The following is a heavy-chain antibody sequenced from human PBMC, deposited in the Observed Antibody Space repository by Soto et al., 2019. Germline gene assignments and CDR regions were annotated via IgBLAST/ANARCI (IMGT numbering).Heavy chain of an antibody. CDR2: INPNSGGT. Sequence: ASVKVSCKASGYTFTGYYIHWVRQAPGQGLEWMGWINPNSGGTNYAQKFQGWVTMTRDTSISTAYMELSRLRSDDTTVYYCARDRKIVGATGYYYYYGMDVWGQGTTVTVSS. CDR3: ARDRKIVGATGYYYYYGMDV. J-gene: IGHJ6*02. CDR1: GYTFTGYY. V-gene: IGHV1-2*04. D-gene: IGHD1-26*01.